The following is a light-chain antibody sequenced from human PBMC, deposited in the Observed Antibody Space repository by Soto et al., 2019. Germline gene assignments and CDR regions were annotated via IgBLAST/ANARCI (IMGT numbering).Light chain of an antibody. Sequence: DIQMTQSPASLSASVGDRVTITCRASQRISNNLNGYQQKPGKAPKLLIYGSTNLQSGVPSRFSGSGSGTEFPHTIRGLQPEDIATYYCQQSVSIPYTFGQGPKQGIK. CDR1: QRISNN. J-gene: IGKJ2*01. CDR2: GST. CDR3: QQSVSIPYT. V-gene: IGKV1-39*01.